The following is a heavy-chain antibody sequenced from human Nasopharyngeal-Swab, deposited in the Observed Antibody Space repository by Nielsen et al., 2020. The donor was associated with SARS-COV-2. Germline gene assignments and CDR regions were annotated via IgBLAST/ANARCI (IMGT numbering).Heavy chain of an antibody. J-gene: IGHJ5*02. CDR3: AITGSGSYYSNWFDP. CDR2: IYPADSDT. D-gene: IGHD3-10*01. CDR1: GYSFSGYW. Sequence: GESLKISCKTSGYSFSGYWIGWVRQMPGKGLEWMGIIYPADSDTRYSPSFQGQVTISADKSISTAYLQWSSLKASDTAMYYCAITGSGSYYSNWFDPWGQGTLVTVSS. V-gene: IGHV5-51*01.